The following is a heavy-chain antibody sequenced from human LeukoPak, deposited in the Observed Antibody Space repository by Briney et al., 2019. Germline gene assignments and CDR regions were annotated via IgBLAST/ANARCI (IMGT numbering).Heavy chain of an antibody. CDR1: GYTFTSYG. J-gene: IGHJ5*02. D-gene: IGHD3-10*01. V-gene: IGHV1-2*02. CDR2: INPNSGGT. Sequence: ASVKVSCKASGYTFTSYGISWVRQAPGQGLEWMGWINPNSGGTNYAQKFQGRVTMTRDTSISTAYMELSRLRSDDTAVYYCARSPFMGWFDPWGQGTLVTVSS. CDR3: ARSPFMGWFDP.